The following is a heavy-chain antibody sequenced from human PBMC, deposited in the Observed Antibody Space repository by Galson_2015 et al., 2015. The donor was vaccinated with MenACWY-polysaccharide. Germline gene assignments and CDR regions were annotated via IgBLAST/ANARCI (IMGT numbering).Heavy chain of an antibody. CDR1: RGSLPTGGSY. V-gene: IGHV4-31*03. Sequence: TLSLTCTVSRGSLPTGGSYWAWVRQHPGKGLEWMGYIHDSGSTYYNPSLKRRLTISPDTSKNQFSLDLSSVTAADTAVYYWARGVYCGGACYSGIDSWGQGTLVTVSS. CDR3: ARGVYCGGACYSGIDS. J-gene: IGHJ4*02. CDR2: IHDSGST. D-gene: IGHD2-21*02.